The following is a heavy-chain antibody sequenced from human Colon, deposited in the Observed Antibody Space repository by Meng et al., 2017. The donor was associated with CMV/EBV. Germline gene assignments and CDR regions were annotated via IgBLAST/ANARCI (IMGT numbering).Heavy chain of an antibody. V-gene: IGHV1-2*02. D-gene: IGHD6-19*01. CDR2: IRSDGSAT. Sequence: HVTLVQSGGGGKGPGASVKVSCKTSGYTFSDYYMHWVRQAPGQGLEWMGWIRSDGSATNYAQKFRGRVTMTRDASVSTAYMELSGLTSDDTAVYFCVRSSGWSLFDYWGPGALVTVSS. J-gene: IGHJ4*02. CDR1: GYTFSDYY. CDR3: VRSSGWSLFDY.